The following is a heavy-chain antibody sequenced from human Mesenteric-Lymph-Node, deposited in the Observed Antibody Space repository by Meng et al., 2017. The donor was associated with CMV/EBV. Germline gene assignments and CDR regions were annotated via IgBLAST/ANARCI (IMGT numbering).Heavy chain of an antibody. J-gene: IGHJ4*02. Sequence: GESLKISCAASGLTFSNAWMTWVRQAPGKGLEWVGRIKDKIDGGSTNYADSVKGRFTISRDNSKNTLYLQMNSLRAEDTAVYYCAKWLIYWGQGTLVTVSS. D-gene: IGHD5-24*01. CDR3: AKWLIY. V-gene: IGHV3-15*01. CDR2: IKDKIDGGST. CDR1: GLTFSNAW.